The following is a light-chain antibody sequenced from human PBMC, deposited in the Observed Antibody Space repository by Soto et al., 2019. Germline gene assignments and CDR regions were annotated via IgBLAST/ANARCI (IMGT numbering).Light chain of an antibody. CDR3: SSYTSSSLYV. V-gene: IGLV2-14*01. CDR2: DVS. Sequence: QSALTQPASVSGSPGQSITISCTGTSSDVGGYNYDSWYQQHPGKAPKLMIYDVSNRPSGVSNRFSGSKSGNTASLTISGLQAEDDADYYCSSYTSSSLYVFGNGTKLTVL. CDR1: SSDVGGYNY. J-gene: IGLJ1*01.